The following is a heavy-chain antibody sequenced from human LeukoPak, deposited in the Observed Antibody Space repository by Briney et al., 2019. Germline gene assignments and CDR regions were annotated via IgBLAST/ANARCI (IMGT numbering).Heavy chain of an antibody. CDR1: GFTFSTYE. Sequence: GGSLRLSCAASGFTFSTYEMTWVRQSPGKGLEWVSYISSSGSTIYYADSVKGRFTISRDNSKNTLYLQMNSLRAEDTAVYYCAKGVGWYSSWGQGTLVTVSS. CDR2: ISSSGSTI. D-gene: IGHD6-19*01. V-gene: IGHV3-48*03. J-gene: IGHJ4*02. CDR3: AKGVGWYSS.